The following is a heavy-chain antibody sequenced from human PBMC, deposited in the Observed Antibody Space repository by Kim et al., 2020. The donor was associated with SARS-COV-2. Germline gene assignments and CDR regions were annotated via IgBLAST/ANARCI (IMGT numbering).Heavy chain of an antibody. CDR2: MNPNSGNT. CDR3: ARGGYYYDSSGYYRVAAFDI. J-gene: IGHJ3*02. V-gene: IGHV1-8*01. D-gene: IGHD3-22*01. Sequence: ASVKVSCKASGYTFTSYDINWVRQATGQGLEWMGWMNPNSGNTGYAQKFQGRVTMTRNTSISTAYMELSSLRSEDTAVYYCARGGYYYDSSGYYRVAAFDIWGQGTMVTVSS. CDR1: GYTFTSYD.